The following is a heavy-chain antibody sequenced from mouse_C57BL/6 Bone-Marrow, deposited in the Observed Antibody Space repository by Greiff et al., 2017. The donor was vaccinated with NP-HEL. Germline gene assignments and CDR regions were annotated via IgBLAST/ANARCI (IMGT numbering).Heavy chain of an antibody. CDR3: LLWLRRNYYAMDY. Sequence: QLQQSGPELVKPGASVKISCKASGYSFTDYNMNWVKQSNGKSLEWIGVINPNYGTTSYNQKFKGKATLTVDQSSSTAYMQLNSLTSEDSAVYYCLLWLRRNYYAMDYWGQGTSVTVSS. CDR1: GYSFTDYN. CDR2: INPNYGTT. D-gene: IGHD2-2*01. J-gene: IGHJ4*01. V-gene: IGHV1-39*01.